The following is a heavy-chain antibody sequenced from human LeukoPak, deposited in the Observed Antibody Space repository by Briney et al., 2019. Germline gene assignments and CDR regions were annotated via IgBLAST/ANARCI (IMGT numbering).Heavy chain of an antibody. Sequence: GGSLRLSCAASGFTFSSYTMNWVRQAPGKGLEWVSAISGSGDITYYADSVKGRFTISRDNSKNTLYLQMNSPRAGDTAVYYCARDGANRGIYFDYWGQGTLVTVSS. V-gene: IGHV3-23*01. CDR3: ARDGANRGIYFDY. CDR2: ISGSGDIT. J-gene: IGHJ4*02. CDR1: GFTFSSYT. D-gene: IGHD7-27*01.